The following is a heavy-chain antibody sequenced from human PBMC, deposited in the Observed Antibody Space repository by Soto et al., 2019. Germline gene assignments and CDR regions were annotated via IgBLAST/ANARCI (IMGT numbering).Heavy chain of an antibody. CDR1: GYTFTGYY. V-gene: IGHV1-2*04. Sequence: ASVKVSCKASGYTFTGYYMHWVRQAPGQGLEWMGWINPKSGGTSTAQKFQGWVTMTTDTSISTASMELTRLTSDDTAIYYCARGDSTDCSNGVCSFFYNHDMDVWGQGTTVTVSS. D-gene: IGHD2-8*01. CDR2: INPKSGGT. CDR3: ARGDSTDCSNGVCSFFYNHDMDV. J-gene: IGHJ6*02.